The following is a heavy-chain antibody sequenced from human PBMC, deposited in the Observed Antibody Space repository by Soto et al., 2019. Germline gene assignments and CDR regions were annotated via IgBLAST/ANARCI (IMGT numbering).Heavy chain of an antibody. Sequence: GPSVKVSCKASGYTFTSYYMHWVRQAPGQGLEWMGIINPSGGSTSYAQKFQGRVTMTRDTSTSTVYMELSSLRSEDTAVYYCARDSLPTYYDILTGYPPLDDWGQGTLVTVSS. V-gene: IGHV1-46*01. J-gene: IGHJ4*02. CDR3: ARDSLPTYYDILTGYPPLDD. CDR2: INPSGGST. D-gene: IGHD3-9*01. CDR1: GYTFTSYY.